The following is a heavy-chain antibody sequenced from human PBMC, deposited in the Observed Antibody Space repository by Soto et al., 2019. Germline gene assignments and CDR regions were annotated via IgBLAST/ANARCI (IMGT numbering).Heavy chain of an antibody. CDR2: INHSGST. D-gene: IGHD3-10*01. CDR1: GGSFSGYY. CDR3: ARGGYYYGSGSYYNPYYYYGMDV. V-gene: IGHV4-34*01. Sequence: SETLSLTCAVYGGSFSGYYWSWIRQPPGKGLEWIGEINHSGSTNYNPSLKSRVTISVDTSKNQFSLKLSSVTAADTAVYYYARGGYYYGSGSYYNPYYYYGMDVWGQGTTVTVSS. J-gene: IGHJ6*02.